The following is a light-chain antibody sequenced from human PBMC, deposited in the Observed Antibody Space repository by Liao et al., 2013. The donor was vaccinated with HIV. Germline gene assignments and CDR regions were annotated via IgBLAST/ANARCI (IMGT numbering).Light chain of an antibody. V-gene: IGLV3-1*01. CDR3: QAWDSSTYWV. Sequence: SYEMTQPPSVSVSPGQTATITCSGDKLGDKFASWYQQKPGQSPLLVIFQDNKRPSGIPERFSGSNSGNTATLTISGTQAMDEADYYCQAWDSSTYWVFGGGTKLTVL. CDR1: KLGDKF. J-gene: IGLJ3*02. CDR2: QDN.